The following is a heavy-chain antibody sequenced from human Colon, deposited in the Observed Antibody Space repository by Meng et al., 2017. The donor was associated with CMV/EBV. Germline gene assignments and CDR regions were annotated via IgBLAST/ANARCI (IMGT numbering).Heavy chain of an antibody. Sequence: FSEHYMEWVRQTPGKGLECVGRTADKANNYITEYAPSVKGRFTISRDVLKNALYLQMNDLNIGDTAVYYCARMGHSDSSGYYGYFDYWGQGSLVTVSS. D-gene: IGHD3-22*01. CDR1: FSEHY. CDR2: TADKANNYIT. CDR3: ARMGHSDSSGYYGYFDY. V-gene: IGHV3-72*01. J-gene: IGHJ4*02.